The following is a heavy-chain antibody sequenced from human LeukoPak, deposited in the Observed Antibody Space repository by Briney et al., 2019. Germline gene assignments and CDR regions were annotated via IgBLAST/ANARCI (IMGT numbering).Heavy chain of an antibody. Sequence: SQTLSLTCTVSGGSISSGSYYWSWIRQPAGKGLEWIGRIYTSGSTNYNPSLKSRVTISVDTSKNQFSLKLSSVTAADTAVYYCARAGWGSYRSNDAFDIWGQGTMVTVSS. V-gene: IGHV4-61*02. CDR1: GGSISSGSYY. D-gene: IGHD3-16*02. CDR3: ARAGWGSYRSNDAFDI. J-gene: IGHJ3*02. CDR2: IYTSGST.